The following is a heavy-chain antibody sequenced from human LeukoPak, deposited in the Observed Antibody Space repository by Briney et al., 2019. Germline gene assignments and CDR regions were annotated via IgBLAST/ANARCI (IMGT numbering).Heavy chain of an antibody. CDR1: QYSFTDYA. CDR2: IDAGNGRT. Sequence: ASVKVSCKASQYSFTDYAVHWVRQAPGQRLEWMGWIDAGNGRTKYSQKFQGRVTITRDTSASTAYMELSSLRSEDTAVYYCARGSLASSGWYVLGYWGQGTLVTVPS. D-gene: IGHD6-19*01. J-gene: IGHJ4*02. V-gene: IGHV1-3*01. CDR3: ARGSLASSGWYVLGY.